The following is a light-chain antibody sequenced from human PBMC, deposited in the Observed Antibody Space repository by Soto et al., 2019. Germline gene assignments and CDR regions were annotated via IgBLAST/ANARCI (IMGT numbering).Light chain of an antibody. CDR1: QGIKND. V-gene: IGKV1-6*01. J-gene: IGKJ1*01. CDR2: AAS. CDR3: LQDYNYPLT. Sequence: AIQITQSPSSLSASVGDRVTITCRASQGIKNDLGWYQQKSGKAPKLLIYAASSLQSGVPSRFSGSGSGTDFTLTISSLQPDDFATYYCLQDYNYPLTFGQGTKVDIK.